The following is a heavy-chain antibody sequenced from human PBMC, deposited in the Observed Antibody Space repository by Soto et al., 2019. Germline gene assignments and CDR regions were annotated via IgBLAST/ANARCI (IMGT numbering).Heavy chain of an antibody. Sequence: GGSLRLSCATSGFTFSKAWVGWVRQAPGKGLEWVGRIMSKTDGGTTDYAAPVKGRFTISRDDSKSTLYLQMNSLKTEDTAFYYCTTDSGMSPYSFDYWGQGTLVTVSS. V-gene: IGHV3-15*01. CDR2: IMSKTDGGTT. J-gene: IGHJ4*02. D-gene: IGHD1-26*01. CDR3: TTDSGMSPYSFDY. CDR1: GFTFSKAW.